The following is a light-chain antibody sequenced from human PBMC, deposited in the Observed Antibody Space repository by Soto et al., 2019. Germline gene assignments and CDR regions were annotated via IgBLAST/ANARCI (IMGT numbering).Light chain of an antibody. CDR3: QQSYTTPLT. V-gene: IGKV1-39*01. J-gene: IGKJ4*01. CDR2: SAS. Sequence: DIQMTQSPSSLSASVGDRVTITYRASQSIVSSLNWYQQKPGGAPKLLIYSASSLQSGVPSRFSGSGAATDFTLTISSLQPEDFATYYCQQSYTTPLTFGGGTKVEIK. CDR1: QSIVSS.